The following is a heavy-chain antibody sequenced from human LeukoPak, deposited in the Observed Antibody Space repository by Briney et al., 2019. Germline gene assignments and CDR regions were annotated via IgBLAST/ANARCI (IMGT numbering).Heavy chain of an antibody. Sequence: AGRSLRLSCAASGFIFSSFGMHWVRQAPGKGLEWVAVISYDGSHKYYADSVKGRFTISRDNFKNTLYLQMNSLRAEDTAVYYCAKDPWDKYSSSWGDAFDIWGQGTMVTVSS. CDR3: AKDPWDKYSSSWGDAFDI. J-gene: IGHJ3*02. D-gene: IGHD6-13*01. CDR2: ISYDGSHK. CDR1: GFIFSSFG. V-gene: IGHV3-30*18.